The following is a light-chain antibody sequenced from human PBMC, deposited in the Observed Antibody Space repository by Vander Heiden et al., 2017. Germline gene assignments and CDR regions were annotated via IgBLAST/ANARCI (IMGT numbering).Light chain of an antibody. Sequence: EIVLTQSPGTLSLSPGERATLSCRASQSVRSSHLAWYQQKPGQAPRLLIYGTSSRATGIPDRFSGSGSGTDFTLTISRLEAEDFAVYYCQQYDSPPRTFGQGTKLENK. V-gene: IGKV3-20*01. CDR1: QSVRSSH. CDR3: QQYDSPPRT. CDR2: GTS. J-gene: IGKJ2*01.